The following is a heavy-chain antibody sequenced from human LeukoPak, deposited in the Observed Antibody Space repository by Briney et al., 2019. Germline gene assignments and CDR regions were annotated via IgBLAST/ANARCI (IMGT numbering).Heavy chain of an antibody. D-gene: IGHD2-2*01. V-gene: IGHV1-18*04. CDR2: ISAYNGNT. Sequence: GESLKISCKGSGYSFTSHWIGWVRQAPGQGLEWMGWISAYNGNTNYAQKLQGRVTMTTDTSTSTAYMELRSLRSDDTAVYYCAREIDAASFDPWGQGTLVTVSS. CDR3: AREIDAASFDP. CDR1: GYSFTSHW. J-gene: IGHJ5*02.